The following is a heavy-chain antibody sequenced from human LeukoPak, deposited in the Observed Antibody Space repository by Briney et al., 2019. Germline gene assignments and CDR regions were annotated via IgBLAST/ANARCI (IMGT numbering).Heavy chain of an antibody. CDR1: GYTFTGYY. CDR2: INPNSGNT. J-gene: IGHJ6*02. V-gene: IGHV1-8*02. D-gene: IGHD3-22*01. CDR3: ARGADDSSGYYYYYYGMDV. Sequence: ASVKVSCKASGYTFTGYYMHWVRQAPGQGLEWMGWINPNSGNTGYAQKFQGRVTMTRNTSISTAYMELSSLRSEDTAVYYCARGADDSSGYYYYYYGMDVWGQGTTVTVSS.